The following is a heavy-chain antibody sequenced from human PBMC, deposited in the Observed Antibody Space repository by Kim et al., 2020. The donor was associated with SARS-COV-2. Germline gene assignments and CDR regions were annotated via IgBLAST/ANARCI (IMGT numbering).Heavy chain of an antibody. J-gene: IGHJ3*02. CDR3: AKDNDVRGVRFVWDDFDI. Sequence: KGRFTISRDNAKNSLYLQMNSLSAEDTALYYFAKDNDVRGVRFVWDDFDIWGQGTMVTVSS. V-gene: IGHV3-9*01. D-gene: IGHD3-10*02.